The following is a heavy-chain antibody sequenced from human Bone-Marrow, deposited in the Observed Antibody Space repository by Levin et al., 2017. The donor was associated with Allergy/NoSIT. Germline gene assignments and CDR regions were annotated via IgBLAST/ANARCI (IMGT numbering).Heavy chain of an antibody. CDR3: ARERMATISNDY. J-gene: IGHJ4*02. CDR2: ITSSSSYI. Sequence: TSGGSLRLSCTASGFSLSRYSMNWVRQAPGKGLECVASITSSSSYIYYADSLKGRFTISRDNAKNSLYLQMNSLRAEDTAVYYCARERMATISNDYWGQGTLVTVSS. CDR1: GFSLSRYS. V-gene: IGHV3-21*01. D-gene: IGHD5-24*01.